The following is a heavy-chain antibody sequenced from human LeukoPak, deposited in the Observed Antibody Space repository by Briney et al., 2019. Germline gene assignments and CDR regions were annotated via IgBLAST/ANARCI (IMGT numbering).Heavy chain of an antibody. V-gene: IGHV1-69*05. D-gene: IGHD3-22*01. J-gene: IGHJ4*02. CDR3: ARDYYDSRGYYPDY. Sequence: GSSVKVSCKASGGTSSSYAISWVRQAPGQGLEWMGGIIPIFGTANYAQKFQGRITITTDESTSTAYMELSSLRSEGTAVYYCARDYYDSRGYYPDYWGLGTLVTVSS. CDR1: GGTSSSYA. CDR2: IIPIFGTA.